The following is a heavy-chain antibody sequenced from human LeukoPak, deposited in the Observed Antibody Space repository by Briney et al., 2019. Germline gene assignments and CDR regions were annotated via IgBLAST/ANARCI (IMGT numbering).Heavy chain of an antibody. D-gene: IGHD4-17*01. CDR2: INPNSGGT. CDR1: GYTFTGYY. J-gene: IGHJ4*02. CDR3: AREADYGDDYFDY. V-gene: IGHV1-2*02. Sequence: HVASVKVSCKASGYTFTGYYMHWVRQAPGQGLEWMGWINPNSGGTNYAQKFQGRVTMTRDTSISTAYMELSRLRSDDTAVYYCAREADYGDDYFDYWGQGTLVTVSS.